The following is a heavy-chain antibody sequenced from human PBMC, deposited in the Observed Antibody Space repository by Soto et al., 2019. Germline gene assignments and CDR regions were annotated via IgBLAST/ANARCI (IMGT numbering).Heavy chain of an antibody. CDR1: GFISSRYE. CDR3: ARVFWSGVNDY. D-gene: IGHD3-3*01. CDR2: ISGTGGTV. Sequence: GGSLRLSCAASGFISSRYEMSWVRQTPGKGLEWISYISGTGGTVKYADSVRGRFTISRDNAKNSLYLQMNSLRAEDAAVYYCARVFWSGVNDYWSQGSQVTVYS. V-gene: IGHV3-48*03. J-gene: IGHJ4*02.